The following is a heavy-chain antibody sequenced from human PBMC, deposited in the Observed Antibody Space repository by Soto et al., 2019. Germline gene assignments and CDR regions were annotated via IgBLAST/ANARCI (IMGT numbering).Heavy chain of an antibody. J-gene: IGHJ6*02. CDR1: GFTFSSYG. CDR3: ARGTYYYGMDV. Sequence: QVQLVESGGGVVQPGRSLRLSCAASGFTFSSYGMHWVRQAPGKGLEWVAVIWYDGSNKYYADSVKGRFTISRDNSKNTLYLQMNSLRAEDTAVYYCARGTYYYGMDVWGQGTTVTVSS. CDR2: IWYDGSNK. V-gene: IGHV3-33*01.